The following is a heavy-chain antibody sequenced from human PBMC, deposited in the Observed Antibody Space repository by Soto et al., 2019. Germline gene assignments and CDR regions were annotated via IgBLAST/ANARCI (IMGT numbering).Heavy chain of an antibody. J-gene: IGHJ4*02. CDR3: AGEGKESIDS. Sequence: PGGSLRLSCAASGFTFSSYSMNWVRQAPGKGLEWVSSISSSSSYIYYADSVKGRFTISRDNAKNSLYLQMNSLRAEDTAVYYCAGEGKESIDSWGQGTLVTVSS. CDR1: GFTFSSYS. CDR2: ISSSSSYI. V-gene: IGHV3-21*01.